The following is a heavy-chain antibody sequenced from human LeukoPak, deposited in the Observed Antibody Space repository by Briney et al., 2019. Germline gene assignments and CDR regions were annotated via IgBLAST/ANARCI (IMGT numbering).Heavy chain of an antibody. Sequence: WIRQPPGKGXEWIGYIYYSGSTNYNPSLKSRVTISVDTSKNQFSLKLSSVTAADTAVYYCARVQAAAGYFDYWGQGTLVTVSS. CDR3: ARVQAAAGYFDY. J-gene: IGHJ4*02. V-gene: IGHV4-31*02. D-gene: IGHD6-13*01. CDR2: IYYSGST.